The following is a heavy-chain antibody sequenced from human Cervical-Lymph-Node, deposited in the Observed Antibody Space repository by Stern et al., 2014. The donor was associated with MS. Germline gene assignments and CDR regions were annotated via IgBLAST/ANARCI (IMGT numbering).Heavy chain of an antibody. CDR2: ISSSSSTI. CDR1: GFTFSGYS. CDR3: ARDGGSGWRNFDY. D-gene: IGHD6-19*01. Sequence: EVHLVESGGGLVQPGGSLRLSCAASGFTFSGYSMNWVRQAPGKGLEWVSYISSSSSTIYYADSVKGRFTISRDNAKNSLYLQMNSLRAEDTAVYYCARDGGSGWRNFDYWGQGTLVAVSS. V-gene: IGHV3-48*01. J-gene: IGHJ4*02.